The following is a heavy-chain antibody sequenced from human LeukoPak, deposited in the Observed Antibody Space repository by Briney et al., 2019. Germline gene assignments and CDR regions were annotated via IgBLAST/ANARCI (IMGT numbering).Heavy chain of an antibody. CDR1: GGSLSRYY. D-gene: IGHD5-12*01. CDR3: ARVSGATITTYYGMDV. Sequence: SETLSLTCTVSGGSLSRYYWSWIRQPPGKGLEWIGHIHYSGSTNYNPSLKSRVAISIDTSKNQFSLRLSSMTAVDTAVYYCARVSGATITTYYGMDVWGQGTTVTVS. V-gene: IGHV4-59*01. CDR2: IHYSGST. J-gene: IGHJ6*02.